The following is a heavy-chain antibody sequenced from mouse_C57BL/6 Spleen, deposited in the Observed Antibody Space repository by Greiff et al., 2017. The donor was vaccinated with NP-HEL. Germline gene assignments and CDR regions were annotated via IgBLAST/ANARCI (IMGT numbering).Heavy chain of an antibody. CDR2: IYPSDSET. V-gene: IGHV1-61*01. CDR1: GYTFTSYW. D-gene: IGHD4-1*01. Sequence: QVQLQQPGAELVRPGSSVKLSCKACGYTFTSYWMDWVKQRPGQGLEWIGNIYPSDSETHYNQKFKDKATLTVDKSSSTAYMQLSSLTSEDSAVYYCARCVLDAMDYWGQGTSVTVSS. CDR3: ARCVLDAMDY. J-gene: IGHJ4*01.